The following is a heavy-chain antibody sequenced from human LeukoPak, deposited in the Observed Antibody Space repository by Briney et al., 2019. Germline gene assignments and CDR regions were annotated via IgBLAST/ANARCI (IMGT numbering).Heavy chain of an antibody. V-gene: IGHV3-9*01. CDR3: ARAGLEMATNPEGRSPYYYYYMDV. D-gene: IGHD5-24*01. CDR2: ITWNSGNI. Sequence: PGWSLRLSCAASGFTFDDYAMHWVRHVPGKGLEWVSYITWNSGNIGYADSVKGRFTISRDNAKNSLYLEMTSLRTEDTALYYCARAGLEMATNPEGRSPYYYYYMDVWGKGTTVTISS. J-gene: IGHJ6*03. CDR1: GFTFDDYA.